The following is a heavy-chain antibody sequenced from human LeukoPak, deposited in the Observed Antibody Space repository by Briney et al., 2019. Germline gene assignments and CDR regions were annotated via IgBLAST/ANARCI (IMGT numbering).Heavy chain of an antibody. J-gene: IGHJ4*02. Sequence: SETLSLTCAVSGGSISSSNWWSWVRQPPGKGLEWIGEIYHSGSTNYNPSLKSRVTISVDKSKNQFSLKLSSVTAADTAVYYCARDRSIYDFWSGYSNLDYWGQGTLVTVSS. CDR1: GGSISSSNW. V-gene: IGHV4-4*02. CDR2: IYHSGST. D-gene: IGHD3-3*01. CDR3: ARDRSIYDFWSGYSNLDY.